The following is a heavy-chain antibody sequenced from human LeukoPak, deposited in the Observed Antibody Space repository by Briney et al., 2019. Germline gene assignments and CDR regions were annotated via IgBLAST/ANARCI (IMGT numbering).Heavy chain of an antibody. CDR2: MNPSSSNT. D-gene: IGHD3-22*01. CDR1: GYTFTSYD. Sequence: ASVKVSCKASGYTFTSYDINWVRQATGQGLEWMGWMNPSSSNTGYAQKFQGRVTMTRNTSISTAYMELSSLRSEDTAVYYCARGRLYYYGSGCYNVDPWGQGTLVTVSS. J-gene: IGHJ5*02. V-gene: IGHV1-8*01. CDR3: ARGRLYYYGSGCYNVDP.